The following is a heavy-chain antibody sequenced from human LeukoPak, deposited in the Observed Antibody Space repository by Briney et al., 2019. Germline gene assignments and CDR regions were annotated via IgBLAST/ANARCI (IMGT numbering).Heavy chain of an antibody. J-gene: IGHJ6*03. CDR3: ARRCSSWFCYYYMDV. CDR1: GGSISRSGYS. V-gene: IGHV4-30-4*07. CDR2: IYYTGST. Sequence: PSQTLSLTCAVSGGSISRSGYSWSWIRQPPGKGLDWIAYIYYTGSTYYNPSLKSRVTISVDTSKNQFSLILSSVTAADTAVYYCARRCSSWFCYYYMDVWGKGTTVTISS. D-gene: IGHD6-13*01.